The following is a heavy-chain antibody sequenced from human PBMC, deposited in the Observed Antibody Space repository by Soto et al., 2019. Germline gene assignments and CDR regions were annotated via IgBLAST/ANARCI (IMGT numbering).Heavy chain of an antibody. CDR3: AKVERMTPYTHLR. V-gene: IGHV3-23*01. Sequence: DVQVLESGGGLVQPGGSLRLSCEASGFTISNYGMTWVRQAPGKGLEWVSAISGRDGYTYYADSVKGRFTISRDNSKNTLYLQMNSLTAEATAIYYCAKVERMTPYTHLRWGQGTLVTVSS. D-gene: IGHD1-1*01. J-gene: IGHJ4*02. CDR2: ISGRDGYT. CDR1: GFTISNYG.